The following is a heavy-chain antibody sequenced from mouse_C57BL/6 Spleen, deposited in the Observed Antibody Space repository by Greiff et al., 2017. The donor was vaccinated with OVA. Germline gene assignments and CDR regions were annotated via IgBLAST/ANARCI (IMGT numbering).Heavy chain of an antibody. V-gene: IGHV5-6*01. D-gene: IGHD2-4*01. CDR3: ARLDYDGSY. CDR2: ISSGGSYT. J-gene: IGHJ3*01. Sequence: VQLQQSGGDLVKPGGSLKLSCAASGFTFSSYGMSWVRQTPDKRLEWVATISSGGSYTYYPDSVKGRFTISRDNAKNTLYLQMSSLKSEDTAMYYCARLDYDGSYWGQGTLVTVSA. CDR1: GFTFSSYG.